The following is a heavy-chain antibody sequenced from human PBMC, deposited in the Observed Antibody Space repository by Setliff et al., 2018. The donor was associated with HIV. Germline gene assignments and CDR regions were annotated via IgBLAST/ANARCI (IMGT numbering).Heavy chain of an antibody. J-gene: IGHJ4*02. D-gene: IGHD1-7*01. CDR3: ARGVDGNYLKFFDN. CDR1: GDTFRSRA. Sequence: ASVKVSCKASGDTFRSRAFNWVRQAPGQGLEWMGWISAYNGNTNYAQKFQGRVTMTTDTSSSTAYMEMRSLRSEDTAVYYCARGVDGNYLKFFDNWGQGTLVTVSS. V-gene: IGHV1-18*01. CDR2: ISAYNGNT.